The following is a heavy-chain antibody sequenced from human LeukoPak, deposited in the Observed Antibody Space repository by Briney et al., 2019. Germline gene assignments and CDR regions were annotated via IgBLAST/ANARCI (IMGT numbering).Heavy chain of an antibody. CDR1: GGTFSSYA. CDR2: IIPIFGTA. D-gene: IGHD3-9*01. J-gene: IGHJ4*02. V-gene: IGHV1-69*13. Sequence: SVKVSCKASGGTFSSYAISWVRQAPGQGLEWMGGIIPIFGTANYAQKFQGRVTITADESTSTAYMELSSLRSEDTAVYYCASHYDILTGYFDYWGQGTLSPSPQ. CDR3: ASHYDILTGYFDY.